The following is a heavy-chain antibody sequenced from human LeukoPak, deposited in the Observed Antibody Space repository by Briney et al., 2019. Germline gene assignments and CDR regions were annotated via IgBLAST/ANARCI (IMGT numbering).Heavy chain of an antibody. CDR1: GFTFSSYA. V-gene: IGHV3-23*01. CDR2: ISGSGGST. J-gene: IGHJ5*02. D-gene: IGHD4-17*01. Sequence: PGGSLRLSCAASGFTFSSYAMSWVRQAPGKGLEWVSAISGSGGSTYYADSVKGRFTISRDNSRNTLYLRMKSLRAEDTAMYYCAKESTVTPGNVNWFDPWGQGTLVTVSS. CDR3: AKESTVTPGNVNWFDP.